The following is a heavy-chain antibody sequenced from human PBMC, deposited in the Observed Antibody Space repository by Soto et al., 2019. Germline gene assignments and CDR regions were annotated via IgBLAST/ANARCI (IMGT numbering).Heavy chain of an antibody. D-gene: IGHD2-15*01. J-gene: IGHJ4*02. CDR1: GGTFSSYT. Sequence: QVQLVQSGAEVKKPGSSVKVSCKASGGTFSSYTITWVRQAPGQGLEWMGRIIPILGIANYAKKFQGRVTITADKSTSTAYMQLSSLRSEDTAVYYCARGIGGHFDYWGQGTLVTVSS. V-gene: IGHV1-69*02. CDR2: IIPILGIA. CDR3: ARGIGGHFDY.